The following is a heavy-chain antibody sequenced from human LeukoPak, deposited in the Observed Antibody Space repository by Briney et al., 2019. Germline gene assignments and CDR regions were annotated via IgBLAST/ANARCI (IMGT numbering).Heavy chain of an antibody. CDR2: INHSGST. J-gene: IGHJ4*02. CDR1: GGSFSGYY. V-gene: IGHV4-34*01. D-gene: IGHD3-10*01. Sequence: PSETLSLNCAVYGGSFSGYYWSWIRQPPGKGLEWIGEINHSGSTNYNPSLKSRVTISVDTSKNQFSLKLSSVTAADTAVYYCARHGSSDLDYWGQGTLVTVSS. CDR3: ARHGSSDLDY.